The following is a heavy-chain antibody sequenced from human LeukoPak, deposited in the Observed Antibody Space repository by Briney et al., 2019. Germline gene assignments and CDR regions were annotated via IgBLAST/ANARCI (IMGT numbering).Heavy chain of an antibody. V-gene: IGHV4-59*01. J-gene: IGHJ5*02. CDR2: IYYSGTT. Sequence: SETLSLTCTISGGSINNYYWSWIRQPPGKGLEWIGYIYYSGTTNYNPSLKSRVTISLGTSKNQFSLTLSSLTAADTAVYYCAREESMVRGASWFDPWGQGTLVTVSP. CDR1: GGSINNYY. CDR3: AREESMVRGASWFDP. D-gene: IGHD3-10*01.